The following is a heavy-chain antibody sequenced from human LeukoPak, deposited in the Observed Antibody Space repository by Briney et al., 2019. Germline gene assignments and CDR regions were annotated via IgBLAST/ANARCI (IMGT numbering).Heavy chain of an antibody. CDR1: GYSFTNYW. Sequence: GESLKISCKGSGYSFTNYWIGWVRQMPGKGLGGMGIIYPGDSDTRYSPSFQGQVTVSAGKSISTAYLQWSSLKASDTAMYYCARTYCSRGSCDSHYFDYWGQGTLVTVSS. CDR3: ARTYCSRGSCDSHYFDY. D-gene: IGHD2-15*01. CDR2: IYPGDSDT. V-gene: IGHV5-51*01. J-gene: IGHJ4*02.